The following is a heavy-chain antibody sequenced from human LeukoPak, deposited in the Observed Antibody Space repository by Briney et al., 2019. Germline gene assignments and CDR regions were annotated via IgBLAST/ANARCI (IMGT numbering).Heavy chain of an antibody. CDR3: AELGITMIGGV. J-gene: IGHJ6*04. V-gene: IGHV3-48*03. D-gene: IGHD3-10*02. Sequence: GGSLRLSCAASGFTFSTYEMNWVRQAPGKGLEWVSYISEGGSSIYYADFLKGRFTISRDNAKNSLFLQMNSLRVEDTAVYYCAELGITMIGGVWGKGTTVTISS. CDR2: ISEGGSSI. CDR1: GFTFSTYE.